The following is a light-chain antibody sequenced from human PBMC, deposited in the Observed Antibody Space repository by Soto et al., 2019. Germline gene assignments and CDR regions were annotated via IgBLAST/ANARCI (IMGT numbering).Light chain of an antibody. CDR2: AAP. CDR3: LQDYNYPRT. Sequence: DIPLTQSPSFLSASVGDRVTITCRASQGISSYLAWYQQRAGKAPKFLMYAAPTLQNGVPSRFSGSGSGTEFTLTISSLQPEDFATYYCLQDYNYPRTFGQGTKVDIK. J-gene: IGKJ1*01. V-gene: IGKV1-9*01. CDR1: QGISSY.